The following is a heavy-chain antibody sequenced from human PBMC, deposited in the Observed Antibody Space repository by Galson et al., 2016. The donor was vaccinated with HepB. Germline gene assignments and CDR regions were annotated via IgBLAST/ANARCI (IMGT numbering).Heavy chain of an antibody. Sequence: SLRLSCAASGFTFSPYSMNWVRQAPGKGLEWVSYISSGSATTYYADSVKGRFTISRDNARNSLDLQMNNLRVDDTAVYYCARVEARFLEWLFDSFYYYMDVWGKGTTVAVSS. D-gene: IGHD3-3*01. V-gene: IGHV3-48*04. J-gene: IGHJ6*03. CDR3: ARVEARFLEWLFDSFYYYMDV. CDR1: GFTFSPYS. CDR2: ISSGSATT.